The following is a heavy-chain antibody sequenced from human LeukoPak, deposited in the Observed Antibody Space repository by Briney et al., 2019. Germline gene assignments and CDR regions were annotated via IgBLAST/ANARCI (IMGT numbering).Heavy chain of an antibody. V-gene: IGHV1-2*02. J-gene: IGHJ5*02. Sequence: ASVKVSCKASGYTFTGYYMHWVRQAPGQGLEWMGWINPNSGGTNYAQKFQGRVTVTRDTSISTAYMELSRLRSDDTAVYYCARGGIVATIVWNWFDPRGQGTLVTVSS. CDR2: INPNSGGT. CDR1: GYTFTGYY. D-gene: IGHD5-12*01. CDR3: ARGGIVATIVWNWFDP.